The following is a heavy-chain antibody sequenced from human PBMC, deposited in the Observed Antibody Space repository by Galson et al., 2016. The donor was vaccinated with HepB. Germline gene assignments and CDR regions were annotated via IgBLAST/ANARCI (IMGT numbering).Heavy chain of an antibody. V-gene: IGHV3-74*01. Sequence: SLRLSCAASGFTFSSSWMHWVRQAPREGPVWVSRINGDGSRAGYADSVTGRFTISRDNANNTLYLQMNSLRAEDTAVYYCARDVASGWYQGLGHWGQETLVTVSS. CDR2: INGDGSRA. J-gene: IGHJ4*02. CDR1: GFTFSSSW. CDR3: ARDVASGWYQGLGH. D-gene: IGHD6-19*01.